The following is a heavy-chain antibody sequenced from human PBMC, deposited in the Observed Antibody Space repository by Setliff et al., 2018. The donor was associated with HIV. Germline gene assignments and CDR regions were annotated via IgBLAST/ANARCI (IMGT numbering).Heavy chain of an antibody. J-gene: IGHJ4*02. Sequence: LRLSCAASGFTFSNHWMSWVRQAPGKGLEWVANINQDGSETNYVDSVKGRFTISRDNAKNSLDLQVRGLRVDDTAVYYWARGYSRSWRYFECSDFWGQGTLVTVSS. CDR1: GFTFSNHW. CDR2: INQDGSET. V-gene: IGHV3-7*03. CDR3: ARGYSRSWRYFECSDF. D-gene: IGHD6-13*01.